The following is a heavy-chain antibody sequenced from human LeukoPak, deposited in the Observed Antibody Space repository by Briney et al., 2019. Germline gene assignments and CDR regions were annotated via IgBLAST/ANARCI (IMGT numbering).Heavy chain of an antibody. D-gene: IGHD3-10*01. CDR1: GFNFIDYS. CDR3: ARVMDYYYMDV. Sequence: GGSLRLSCAASGFNFIDYSMNWVRQAPGKGLEWVANIKQDGSEKYYVDSVKGRFTISRDNAKNSLYLQMNSLRAEDTAVYYCARVMDYYYMDVWGKGTTVTVSS. J-gene: IGHJ6*03. CDR2: IKQDGSEK. V-gene: IGHV3-7*01.